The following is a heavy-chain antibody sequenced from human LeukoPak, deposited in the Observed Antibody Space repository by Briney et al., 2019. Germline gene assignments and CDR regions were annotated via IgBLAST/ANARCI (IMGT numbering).Heavy chain of an antibody. V-gene: IGHV3-7*01. D-gene: IGHD1-26*01. CDR1: GFTFSSYW. Sequence: GGSLRLSCAASGFTFSSYWMGWVRQAPGKRLEWVANMNIDGSEKYYADSAKGRFTISRDNARNSVYLQMNSLRVEDTAVYYCARDPVEWELLLDYWAREPWSPSPQ. CDR2: MNIDGSEK. J-gene: IGHJ4*02. CDR3: ARDPVEWELLLDY.